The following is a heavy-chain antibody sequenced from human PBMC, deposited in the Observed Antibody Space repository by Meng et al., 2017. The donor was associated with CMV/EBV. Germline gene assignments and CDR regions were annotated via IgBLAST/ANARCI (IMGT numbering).Heavy chain of an antibody. CDR3: ARDCSSTSCYMEELNWFDP. J-gene: IGHJ5*02. V-gene: IGHV1-69*05. Sequence: SVKVSCKASGGTFSSYAISWVRQAPGQGLEWMGGIIPIFGTANYAQRFQGRVTITTDESTSTAYMELSSLRSEDTAVYYCARDCSSTSCYMEELNWFDPWGQGTLVTVSS. CDR1: GGTFSSYA. D-gene: IGHD2-2*02. CDR2: IIPIFGTA.